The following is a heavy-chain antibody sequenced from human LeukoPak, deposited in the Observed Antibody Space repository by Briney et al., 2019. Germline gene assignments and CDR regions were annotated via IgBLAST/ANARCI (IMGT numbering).Heavy chain of an antibody. CDR3: ARGQHNYYGSGSYLSPFDY. D-gene: IGHD3-10*01. CDR1: GFTFDDYA. Sequence: GRSLRLSCAASGFTFDDYAMHWVRQAPGKGLEWVSGISWNSGSIGYADSVKGRFIISRDNAKKYLYLQMNSLRAEDKALYYCARGQHNYYGSGSYLSPFDYWGQGTLVTVSS. V-gene: IGHV3-9*01. CDR2: ISWNSGSI. J-gene: IGHJ4*02.